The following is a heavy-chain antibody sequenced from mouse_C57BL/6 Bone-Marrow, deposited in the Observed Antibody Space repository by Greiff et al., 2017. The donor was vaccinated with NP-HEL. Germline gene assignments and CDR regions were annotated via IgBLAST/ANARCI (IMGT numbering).Heavy chain of an antibody. D-gene: IGHD2-4*01. CDR3: ARLDYDYLFAY. V-gene: IGHV1-19*01. J-gene: IGHJ3*01. Sequence: VQLQQSGPVLVKPGASVKMSCKASGYTFTDYYMNWVKQSHGKSLEWIGVINPYNGGTSYNQKFKGKATLTVDKSSSTAYMELNSLTSEDSAVYYCARLDYDYLFAYWGQGTLVTVSA. CDR2: INPYNGGT. CDR1: GYTFTDYY.